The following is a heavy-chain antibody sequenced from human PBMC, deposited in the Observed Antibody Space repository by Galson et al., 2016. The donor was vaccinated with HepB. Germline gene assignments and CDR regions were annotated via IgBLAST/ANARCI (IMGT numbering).Heavy chain of an antibody. V-gene: IGHV3-48*02. CDR1: GLTFSSYN. CDR2: ISSRTRTT. Sequence: SLRLSCAVSGLTFSSYNMNWVRQAPGKGLEWVSHISSRTRTTYYADSVKGRFTISKDNAKNSLYLQMNSLRDEDTAVYYCASQWVAVDYWGQGTQVIVSS. D-gene: IGHD2-15*01. J-gene: IGHJ4*02. CDR3: ASQWVAVDY.